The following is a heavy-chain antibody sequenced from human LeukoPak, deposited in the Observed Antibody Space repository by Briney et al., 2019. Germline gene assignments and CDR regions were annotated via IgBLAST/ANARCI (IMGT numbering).Heavy chain of an antibody. CDR2: INPNSGGT. V-gene: IGHV1-2*02. Sequence: GSSVKVSCKASGGTISSHAINWVRQAPGQGLEWMGWINPNSGGTNYAQKFQGRVTMTRDSSISTAYMELSRLRSDDTAVYYCARASYDSSDYEYFHHWGQGTLVTVSS. CDR1: GGTISSHA. D-gene: IGHD3-22*01. J-gene: IGHJ1*01. CDR3: ARASYDSSDYEYFHH.